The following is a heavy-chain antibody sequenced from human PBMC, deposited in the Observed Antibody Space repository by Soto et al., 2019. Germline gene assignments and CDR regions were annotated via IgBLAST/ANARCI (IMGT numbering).Heavy chain of an antibody. Sequence: PGRSMRLSCALSALSLNSYAMSWGRPHTGKELDPGPSLSGNGADTSYADSVRGRFTISRYYAKDTLFLQMNSRIADDTAVYYCGKEGRGSGWFVCSYWGQGILVTVSS. CDR3: GKEGRGSGWFVCSY. D-gene: IGHD6-19*01. CDR1: ALSLNSYA. CDR2: LSGNGADT. J-gene: IGHJ4*02. V-gene: IGHV3-23*01.